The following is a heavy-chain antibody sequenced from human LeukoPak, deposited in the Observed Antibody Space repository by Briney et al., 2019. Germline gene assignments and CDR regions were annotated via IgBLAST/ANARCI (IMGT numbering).Heavy chain of an antibody. CDR1: GFTFSSYA. CDR2: ISGSGGST. J-gene: IGHJ4*02. V-gene: IGHV3-23*01. CDR3: AKQERRSVRGVIPGPVDY. Sequence: PGGSLRLSCAASGFTFSSYAMSWVRQAPGKGPEWVSAISGSGGSTYYADSVKGRFTISRDNSKNTLYLQMNSLRAEDTAVYYCAKQERRSVRGVIPGPVDYWGQGTQVTVSS. D-gene: IGHD3-10*01.